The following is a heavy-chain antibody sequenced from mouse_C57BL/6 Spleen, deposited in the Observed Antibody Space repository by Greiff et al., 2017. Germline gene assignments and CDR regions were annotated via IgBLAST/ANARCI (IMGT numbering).Heavy chain of an antibody. D-gene: IGHD2-4*01. V-gene: IGHV5-6*01. Sequence: EVQGVESGGDLVKPGGSLKLSCAASGFTFSSYGMSWVRQTPDKRLEWVATISSGGSYTYYPDSVKGRFTISRDNAKNTLYLQMSSLKSEDTAMYYGARFYDYDSYYCDYWGQGTTLTVSS. CDR2: ISSGGSYT. CDR3: ARFYDYDSYYCDY. J-gene: IGHJ2*01. CDR1: GFTFSSYG.